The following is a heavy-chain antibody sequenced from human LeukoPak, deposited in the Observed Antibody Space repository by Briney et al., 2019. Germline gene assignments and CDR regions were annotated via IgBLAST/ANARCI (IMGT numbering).Heavy chain of an antibody. D-gene: IGHD5-12*01. J-gene: IGHJ4*02. CDR1: GFTFSNYY. CDR3: ARAIEATRRSTGTCNYFDY. V-gene: IGHV3-11*06. Sequence: GGSLRLSCAASGFTFSNYYMSWIRQAPGKGLEWVSYIASSSSYTNYADSVKGRFTISRDNAKNSLYLQMNSLRAEDTAVYYCARAIEATRRSTGTCNYFDYWGQGTLVTVSS. CDR2: IASSSSYT.